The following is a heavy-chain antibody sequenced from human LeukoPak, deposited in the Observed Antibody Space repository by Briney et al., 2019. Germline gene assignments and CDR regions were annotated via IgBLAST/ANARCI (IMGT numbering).Heavy chain of an antibody. CDR3: ARSQRWLQLLYYYYYMDV. CDR2: MNPNSGNT. Sequence: ASVKVSCKASGYTFTSYDINWVRQATGQGLEWMGWMNPNSGNTGYAQKFQGRVTMTRNTSISTAYMELSSLRSEDTAVYYCARSQRWLQLLYYYYYMDVWGEGTTVTVSS. D-gene: IGHD5-24*01. CDR1: GYTFTSYD. J-gene: IGHJ6*03. V-gene: IGHV1-8*01.